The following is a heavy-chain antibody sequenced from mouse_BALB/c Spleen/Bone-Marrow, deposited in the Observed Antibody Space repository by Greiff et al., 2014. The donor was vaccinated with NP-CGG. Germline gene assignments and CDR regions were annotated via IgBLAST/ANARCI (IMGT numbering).Heavy chain of an antibody. CDR3: ARNYDFWFGY. V-gene: IGHV5-17*02. CDR2: ISSGSRTI. J-gene: IGHJ3*01. CDR1: GFTFSSFG. Sequence: EVHLVESGGSLVQPGGSRKLSCAASGFTFSSFGMHWVRQAPEKGLEWVAYISSGSRTIYYADTVKGRFTISRDNPKNTLFLQMTSLRSEDTAMYYCARNYDFWFGYWGQGTLVTVSA. D-gene: IGHD2-4*01.